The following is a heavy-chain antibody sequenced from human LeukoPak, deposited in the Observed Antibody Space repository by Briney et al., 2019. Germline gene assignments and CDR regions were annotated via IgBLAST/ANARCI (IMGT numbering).Heavy chain of an antibody. D-gene: IGHD5-24*01. CDR3: ARSRFSDGYNKAWYFDL. CDR1: GGTFSSYA. V-gene: IGHV1-69*05. Sequence: ASVKVSCKASGGTFSSYAISWVRQVPGQGLEWMGGIIPIFGTANYAQKFQGRVTITTDESTSTAYMELSSLRSEDTAVYYCARSRFSDGYNKAWYFDLWGRGTLVTVSS. CDR2: IIPIFGTA. J-gene: IGHJ2*01.